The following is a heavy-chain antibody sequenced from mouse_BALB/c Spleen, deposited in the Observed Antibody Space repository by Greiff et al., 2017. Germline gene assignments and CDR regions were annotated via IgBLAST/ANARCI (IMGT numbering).Heavy chain of an antibody. CDR3: ARWGWLFPYYFDY. J-gene: IGHJ2*01. CDR1: GYTFTSYW. CDR2: INPSNGRT. D-gene: IGHD2-3*01. Sequence: QVQLQQPGAELVKPGASVKLSCKASGYTFTSYWMHWVKQRPGQGLEWIGEINPSNGRTNYNEKFKSKATLTVDKSSSTAYMQLSSLTSEDSAVYYCARWGWLFPYYFDYWGQGTTLTVSS. V-gene: IGHV1S81*02.